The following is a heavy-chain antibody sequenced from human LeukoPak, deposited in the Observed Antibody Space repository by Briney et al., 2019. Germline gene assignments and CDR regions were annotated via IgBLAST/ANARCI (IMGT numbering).Heavy chain of an antibody. CDR2: ISYDGSNK. Sequence: PGGSLRLSCAASGFTLSSYAMHWVRQAPGKGLEWVAVISYDGSNKYYADSVKGRFTISRDNSKNTLYLQMNSLRAEDTAVYYCAREIAAADPGDYWGQGTLVTVSS. V-gene: IGHV3-30-3*01. CDR1: GFTLSSYA. D-gene: IGHD6-13*01. CDR3: AREIAAADPGDY. J-gene: IGHJ4*02.